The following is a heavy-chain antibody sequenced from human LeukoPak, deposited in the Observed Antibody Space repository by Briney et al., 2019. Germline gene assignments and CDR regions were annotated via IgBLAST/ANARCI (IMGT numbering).Heavy chain of an antibody. V-gene: IGHV3-7*05. J-gene: IGHJ4*02. D-gene: IGHD4-17*01. Sequence: AGGSLRLSCAASGFTFSNFWMNWVRQAPGKGLEWVANIKHDGSEKYYVDSVKGRFTISRDNAKSSLFLQMNSLRVEDTAVYYRARGMTTGDWGQGTLVTVSS. CDR1: GFTFSNFW. CDR3: ARGMTTGD. CDR2: IKHDGSEK.